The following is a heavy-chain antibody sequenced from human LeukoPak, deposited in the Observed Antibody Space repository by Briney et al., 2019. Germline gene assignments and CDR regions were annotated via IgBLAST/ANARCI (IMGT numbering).Heavy chain of an antibody. D-gene: IGHD2-2*01. Sequence: SETLSLTCTVSGVSVSSGSYYWGWIRQPPGKGLEWIGSMYYSGSTNYNPSLKSRVTISVDTSKNQFSLKLSTVTAADTAVYHCAREARGVAPAAILVDWGQGTLVTVSS. CDR3: AREARGVAPAAILVD. CDR2: MYYSGST. CDR1: GVSVSSGSYY. J-gene: IGHJ4*02. V-gene: IGHV4-39*07.